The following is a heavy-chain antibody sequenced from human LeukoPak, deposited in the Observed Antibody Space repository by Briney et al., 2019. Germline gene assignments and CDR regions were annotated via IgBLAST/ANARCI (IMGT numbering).Heavy chain of an antibody. D-gene: IGHD3-3*01. Sequence: SETLSLTCAVYGGSFSGYYWSWIRQPPGKGLEWIGEINHSGSTNYNPSLKSRVTISVDTSKNQFSLKLSSVTAADTAVYYCARVSYDFWSGYCRPVEYFQHWGQGTLVTVSS. CDR1: GGSFSGYY. CDR2: INHSGST. J-gene: IGHJ1*01. CDR3: ARVSYDFWSGYCRPVEYFQH. V-gene: IGHV4-34*01.